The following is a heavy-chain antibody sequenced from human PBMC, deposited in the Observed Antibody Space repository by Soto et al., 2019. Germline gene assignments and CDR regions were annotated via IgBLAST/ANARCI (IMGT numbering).Heavy chain of an antibody. CDR1: GFTFSSFW. Sequence: GGSLRLSCAASGFTFSSFWMSWVRRAPGKGLEWVANIKQDGSDKNYVGSVKGRFTISRDNAKTQFSLNVTSVTAADTAVYYCAREVGYYSATRRNLYFDYWGPGTLVTVSS. D-gene: IGHD2-2*01. CDR3: AREVGYYSATRRNLYFDY. J-gene: IGHJ4*02. CDR2: IKQDGSDK. V-gene: IGHV3-7*01.